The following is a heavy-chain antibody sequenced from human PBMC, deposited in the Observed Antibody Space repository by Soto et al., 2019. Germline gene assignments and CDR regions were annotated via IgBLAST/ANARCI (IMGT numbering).Heavy chain of an antibody. CDR3: ANFGRLSGGYSYGPFDS. D-gene: IGHD5-18*01. V-gene: IGHV3-7*01. CDR1: GFTFSRYY. CDR2: IKEDGSEK. J-gene: IGHJ4*02. Sequence: PGGSLRLSCTVSGFTFSRYYMNWVRQAPGKGLEWVATIKEDGSEKFYVDSVKGRFTISRDNAKNSLFLQMNSPRVEDTAVYYCANFGRLSGGYSYGPFDSWGQGALVTVSS.